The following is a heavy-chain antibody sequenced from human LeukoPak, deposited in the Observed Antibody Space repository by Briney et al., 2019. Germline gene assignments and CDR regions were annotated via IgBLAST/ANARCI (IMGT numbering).Heavy chain of an antibody. CDR3: ARGPSGPTFGGGRGLFDY. D-gene: IGHD3-16*01. Sequence: GGSLRLSCAASGFTFSNYIMNWVRQAPGKGLEWVSSISSSSSYIYYADSVKGRFTISRDNAKNSLFLQMNSLRAEDTAVYYCARGPSGPTFGGGRGLFDYWGQGTLVTVSS. CDR2: ISSSSSYI. CDR1: GFTFSNYI. V-gene: IGHV3-21*01. J-gene: IGHJ4*02.